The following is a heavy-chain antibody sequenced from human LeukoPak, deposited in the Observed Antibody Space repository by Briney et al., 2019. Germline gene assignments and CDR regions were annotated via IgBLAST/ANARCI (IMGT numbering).Heavy chain of an antibody. J-gene: IGHJ6*02. D-gene: IGHD2-2*01. CDR3: ARDDIVVVPAAPYYYYYGMDV. V-gene: IGHV4-34*01. CDR2: INHSGST. Sequence: PSETLSLTCAVYGGSFSGYYWSWIRQPPGKGLEWIREINHSGSTNYNPSLKSRVTISVDTSKNQFSLKLSSVTAADTAVYYCARDDIVVVPAAPYYYYYGMDVWGQGTTVTVSS. CDR1: GGSFSGYY.